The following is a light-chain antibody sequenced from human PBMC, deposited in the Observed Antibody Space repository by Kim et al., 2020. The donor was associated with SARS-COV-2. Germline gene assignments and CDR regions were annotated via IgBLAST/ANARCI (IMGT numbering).Light chain of an antibody. V-gene: IGKV3-20*01. J-gene: IGKJ1*01. CDR2: GAS. CDR1: QSVSSNY. CDR3: QQYSSSPAT. Sequence: PGKRAHLSCRSSQSVSSNYLAWYQQKPGQAPRLLIYGASSRATGIPDRFSGSGSGTDFTLTFTRLEPEDFAVYYCQQYSSSPATFGQGTKVDIK.